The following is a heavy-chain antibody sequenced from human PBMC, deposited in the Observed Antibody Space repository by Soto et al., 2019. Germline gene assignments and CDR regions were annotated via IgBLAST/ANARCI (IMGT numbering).Heavy chain of an antibody. D-gene: IGHD3-10*01. J-gene: IGHJ4*02. CDR3: AGVGITMVRGISSSGSYYAPVDY. CDR2: INHSGST. Sequence: PSETLSLTCAVYGGSFSGYYWSWIRQPPGKGLEWIGEINHSGSTNYNPSLKSRVTISVDTSKNQFSLKLSSVTAADTAVYYCAGVGITMVRGISSSGSYYAPVDYWGQGTLVTVSS. CDR1: GGSFSGYY. V-gene: IGHV4-34*01.